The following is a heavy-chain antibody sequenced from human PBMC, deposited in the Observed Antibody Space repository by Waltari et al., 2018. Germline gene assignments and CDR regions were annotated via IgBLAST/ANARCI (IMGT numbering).Heavy chain of an antibody. CDR1: GGTFSSYA. D-gene: IGHD2-15*01. Sequence: QVQLVQSGAEVKKPGSSVKVSCKASGGTFSSYAISWVRQAPGQGLEWMGGIIPIFDTANYAQKFQGRVTITADESTSTAYMELSSLRSEDTAVYYCARALSRYCSGGSCYHLYYYYYGMDVWGQGTTVTVSS. CDR3: ARALSRYCSGGSCYHLYYYYYGMDV. J-gene: IGHJ6*02. CDR2: IIPIFDTA. V-gene: IGHV1-69*13.